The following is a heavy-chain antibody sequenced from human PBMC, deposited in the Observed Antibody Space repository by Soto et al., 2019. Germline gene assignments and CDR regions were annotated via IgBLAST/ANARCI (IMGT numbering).Heavy chain of an antibody. Sequence: QGQLVQAGAEVKKPGSSVRISCRASGGTFSNDAVSWVRQAPGQGLQWMGAIIPIFGKTYHAQKFQGRLTITADESTATAYMELRSLTSEDAAVYYWATGLRSWNYGIDVWGQGTAVTVSS. J-gene: IGHJ6*02. CDR1: GGTFSNDA. V-gene: IGHV1-69*01. CDR3: ATGLRSWNYGIDV. D-gene: IGHD5-12*01. CDR2: IIPIFGKT.